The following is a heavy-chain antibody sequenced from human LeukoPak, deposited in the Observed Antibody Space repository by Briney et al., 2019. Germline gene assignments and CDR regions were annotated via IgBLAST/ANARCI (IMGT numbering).Heavy chain of an antibody. CDR3: AREYCSGGSCYPGVFDY. D-gene: IGHD2-15*01. CDR2: MNPNSGNT. V-gene: IGHV1-8*01. J-gene: IGHJ4*02. CDR1: GYTFTSYD. Sequence: ASVKVPCKASGYTFTSYDINWVRQATGQGLEWMGWMNPNSGNTGYAQKFQGRVTMTRNTSISTAYMELSSLRSEDTAVYYCAREYCSGGSCYPGVFDYWGQGTLVTVSS.